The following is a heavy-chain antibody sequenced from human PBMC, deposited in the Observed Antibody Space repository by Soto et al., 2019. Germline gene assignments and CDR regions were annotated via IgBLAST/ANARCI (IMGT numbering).Heavy chain of an antibody. J-gene: IGHJ4*02. Sequence: QVQLQESGPGLVKPSETLSLTCTVSGRSITTYYWSWIRQFPGQGLEWIGYMYYSGSTNFNPSLKRRVPLSVDPSTSQVTRKLSSVTAADMTVYYCTGGSLEAYFFDYWGQGTRVSVSS. CDR1: GRSITTYY. CDR3: TGGSLEAYFFDY. V-gene: IGHV4-59*08. D-gene: IGHD1-1*01. CDR2: MYYSGST.